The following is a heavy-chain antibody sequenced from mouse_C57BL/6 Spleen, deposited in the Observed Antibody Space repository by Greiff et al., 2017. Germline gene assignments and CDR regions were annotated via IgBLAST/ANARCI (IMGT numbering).Heavy chain of an antibody. D-gene: IGHD4-1*01. CDR3: ARGAGTHAMDY. J-gene: IGHJ4*01. CDR2: LYPSDSET. CDR1: GYTFTSYW. Sequence: QVQLQQPGAELVRPGSSVKLSCKASGYTFTSYWMDWVKQRPGQGLEWIGNLYPSDSETHYNQKFKDKATLTVAKSSSTAYMQLSSLTSEDSAVYYCARGAGTHAMDYWGQGTSVTVSS. V-gene: IGHV1-61*01.